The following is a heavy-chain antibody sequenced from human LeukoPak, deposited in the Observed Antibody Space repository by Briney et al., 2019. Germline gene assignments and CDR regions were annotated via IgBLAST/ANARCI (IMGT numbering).Heavy chain of an antibody. J-gene: IGHJ3*02. V-gene: IGHV3-23*01. CDR3: ARTGHLTVVTVDAFDI. CDR2: ISGSGGST. Sequence: GGSLRLSCAASGFTFSSYAMSWVRQAPGKGLEWVSAISGSGGSTCYADSVKGRFTISRDNSKNTLYLQMNSLRAEDTAVYYCARTGHLTVVTVDAFDIWGQGTMVTVSS. D-gene: IGHD4-23*01. CDR1: GFTFSSYA.